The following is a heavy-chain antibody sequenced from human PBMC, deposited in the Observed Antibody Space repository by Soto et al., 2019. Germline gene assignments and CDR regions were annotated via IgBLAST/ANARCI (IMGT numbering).Heavy chain of an antibody. Sequence: ASVKVSCKPSGYSFSDYFIQWVRQAPGQGLEWVAWINPKTAATNYAKKFQGRVSLTWDTSSTTAYMELTRLRPDDTAVYYCARIKWGLNYYNGMDVWGQGTTVTVA. CDR3: ARIKWGLNYYNGMDV. J-gene: IGHJ6*02. V-gene: IGHV1-2*02. CDR1: GYSFSDYF. CDR2: INPKTAAT. D-gene: IGHD1-26*01.